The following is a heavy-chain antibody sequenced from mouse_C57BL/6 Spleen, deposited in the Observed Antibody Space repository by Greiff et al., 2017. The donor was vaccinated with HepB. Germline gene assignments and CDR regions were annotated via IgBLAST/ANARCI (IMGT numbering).Heavy chain of an antibody. Sequence: QVQLQQPGAELVRPGASVKLSCKASGYTFTSYWMHWVKQRPGQGREWIGEIDPSDSYTNYNQKFKGKSTLTVDKSSSTAYMQLSSLTSEDSAVYYCARSSYGNYGFDYWGQGTTLTVSS. CDR2: IDPSDSYT. CDR1: GYTFTSYW. D-gene: IGHD2-1*01. CDR3: ARSSYGNYGFDY. J-gene: IGHJ2*01. V-gene: IGHV1-69*01.